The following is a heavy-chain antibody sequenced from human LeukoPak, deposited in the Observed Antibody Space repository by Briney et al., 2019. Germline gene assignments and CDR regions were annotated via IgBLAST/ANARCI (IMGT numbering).Heavy chain of an antibody. J-gene: IGHJ4*02. CDR3: ASPGPLYGDYVFRY. V-gene: IGHV1-24*01. D-gene: IGHD4-17*01. CDR1: GYTLTELS. Sequence: ASVKVSCKVSGYTLTELSMHWVRQAPGKGLEWMGGFDPEDGETIYAQKFQGRVTMTEDTSTDTAYMELSSLRSEDTAVYYCASPGPLYGDYVFRYWGQGTLVTVSS. CDR2: FDPEDGET.